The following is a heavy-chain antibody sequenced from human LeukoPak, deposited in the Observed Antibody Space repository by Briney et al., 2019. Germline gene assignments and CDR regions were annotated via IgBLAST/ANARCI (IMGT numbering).Heavy chain of an antibody. CDR2: INWNGGST. D-gene: IGHD3-10*01. CDR1: GFTFDDYG. CDR3: ARQRPYPLWFGNKRGYYFDY. V-gene: IGHV3-20*04. Sequence: GGSLRLSCAASGFTFDDYGMSWVRQAPGKGLEWVSGINWNGGSTGYADSVKGRFTISRDNAKNSLYLQMNSLRAEDTAVYYCARQRPYPLWFGNKRGYYFDYWGQGTLVTVSS. J-gene: IGHJ4*02.